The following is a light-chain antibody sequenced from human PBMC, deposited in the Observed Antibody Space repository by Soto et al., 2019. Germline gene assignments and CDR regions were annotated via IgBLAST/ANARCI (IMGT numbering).Light chain of an antibody. Sequence: QSVLTQLPSASGTPGQRVTISCSGSSSNIGKNNVYWYQQLPGTAPKLLIYRNNQRPSGVPDRFSGSKSGTSASLAISGLRSDDETDYYCAAWDDSLSGPVFGGGTKLTVL. V-gene: IGLV1-47*01. CDR3: AAWDDSLSGPV. CDR2: RNN. J-gene: IGLJ2*01. CDR1: SSNIGKNN.